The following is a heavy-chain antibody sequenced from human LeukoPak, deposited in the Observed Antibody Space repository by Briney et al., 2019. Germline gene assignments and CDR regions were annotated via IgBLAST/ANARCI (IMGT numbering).Heavy chain of an antibody. CDR3: ASHSSSWYGFDY. Sequence: PGGSLRLSCAASGFTVSSNHMSWVRQAPGKGLEWVSVIYSGGSTYYADSVKGRFTISRDNSENTLYLQMNSLRAEDTAVYYCASHSSSWYGFDYWGQGTLVTVSS. V-gene: IGHV3-53*01. CDR2: IYSGGST. J-gene: IGHJ4*02. CDR1: GFTVSSNH. D-gene: IGHD6-13*01.